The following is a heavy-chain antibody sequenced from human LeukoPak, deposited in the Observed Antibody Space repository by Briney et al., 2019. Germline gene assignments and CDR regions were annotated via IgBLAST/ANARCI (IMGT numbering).Heavy chain of an antibody. CDR3: ARDELGDGSGWVHY. J-gene: IGHJ4*02. CDR1: GFTFSSYA. V-gene: IGHV3-64*01. CDR2: ISSNGGST. D-gene: IGHD6-19*01. Sequence: GGPLRLSCAASGFTFSSYAMHWFRQAPGKELEYVSAISSNGGSTYYANSVKGRFTISRDNSKNTLYLQMGSLRAEDMAVYYCARDELGDGSGWVHYWGQGTLVTVSS.